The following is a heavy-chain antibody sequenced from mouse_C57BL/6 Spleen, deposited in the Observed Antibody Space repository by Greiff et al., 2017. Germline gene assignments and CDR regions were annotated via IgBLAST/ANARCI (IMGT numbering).Heavy chain of an antibody. CDR1: GFTFSSYA. J-gene: IGHJ3*01. V-gene: IGHV5-9-1*02. D-gene: IGHD2-3*01. Sequence: EVMLVESGEGLVKPGGSLKLSCAASGFTFSSYAMSWVRQTPEKRLAWVAYISSGGDYIYYADTVKGRFTISRDNARNTLYLQMSSLKSEDTAMYYCTRDEGGYDGYYKEAWFAYWGQGTLVTVSA. CDR2: ISSGGDYI. CDR3: TRDEGGYDGYYKEAWFAY.